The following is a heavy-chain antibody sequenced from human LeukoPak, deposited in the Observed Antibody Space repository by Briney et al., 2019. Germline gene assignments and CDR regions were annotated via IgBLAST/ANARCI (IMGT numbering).Heavy chain of an antibody. J-gene: IGHJ4*02. CDR2: IRYDGSNK. CDR3: AKEWSRELCSSTSCQRVFDY. D-gene: IGHD2-2*01. CDR1: GFTFSSYG. V-gene: IGHV3-30*02. Sequence: GGSLRLSCAASGFTFSSYGMHWVRQAPGKGLEWVAFIRYDGSNKYYADSVKGRFTISRDNSKNTLYLQMNSLRAEDTAVYYCAKEWSRELCSSTSCQRVFDYWGQGTLVTVSS.